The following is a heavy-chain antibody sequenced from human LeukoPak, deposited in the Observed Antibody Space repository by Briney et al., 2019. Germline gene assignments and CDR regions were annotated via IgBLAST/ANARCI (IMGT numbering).Heavy chain of an antibody. J-gene: IGHJ4*02. CDR1: GYTFTGYY. CDR3: ARAKPLIAAAGTLDY. D-gene: IGHD6-13*01. CDR2: INPSSGGT. V-gene: IGHV1-2*02. Sequence: ASVKVSCKASGYTFTGYYMHWVRQAPGQGLEWMGWINPSSGGTYYAQKFQGRVTMTRDTSISTAYMELSRLRSDDTAVYYCARAKPLIAAAGTLDYWGQGTLVTVSS.